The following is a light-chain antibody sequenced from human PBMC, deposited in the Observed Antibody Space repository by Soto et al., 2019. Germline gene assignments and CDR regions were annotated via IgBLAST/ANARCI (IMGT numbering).Light chain of an antibody. CDR3: QQSHSTPFT. Sequence: DIQITQSPSSLSASVGDRVTIACRASQSITSYLNWYQQKPGKAPKLLIYTASSLKSGVPSRFSGSGSGTDFTLTISSLQPEDFATYYCQQSHSTPFTFGPGTKLDIK. CDR2: TAS. J-gene: IGKJ3*01. CDR1: QSITSY. V-gene: IGKV1-39*01.